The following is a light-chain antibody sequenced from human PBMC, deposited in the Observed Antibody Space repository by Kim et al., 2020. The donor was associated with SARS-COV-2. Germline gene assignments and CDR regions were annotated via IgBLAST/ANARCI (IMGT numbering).Light chain of an antibody. J-gene: IGLJ2*01. V-gene: IGLV3-1*01. CDR2: QDS. CDR3: QTWDSSTGV. Sequence: SYELTQPHSVSVSPGQTASITCSGDKLGDKYASWYQQKPGQSPVMVIYQDSKRPSGIPERFSGSNSGNTATLTISGTQAMDEADYYCQTWDSSTGVFGGGTKLSV. CDR1: KLGDKY.